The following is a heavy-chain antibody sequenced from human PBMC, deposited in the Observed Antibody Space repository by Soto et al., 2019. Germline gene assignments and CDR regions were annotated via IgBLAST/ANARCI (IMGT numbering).Heavy chain of an antibody. D-gene: IGHD1-26*01. V-gene: IGHV3-23*01. CDR1: GFTFGNYA. CDR2: LTSNGGLT. Sequence: EVQLLQSGGGLVQPGGSLRLSCAASGFTFGNYAMTWLRQAPGKGLEWVSSLTSNGGLTYYADSVKGRCTISRDNSKSTLYLEVNSLRAEDTALYYCAKYIAPTTPQFDFWGQGTLVTVSS. J-gene: IGHJ4*02. CDR3: AKYIAPTTPQFDF.